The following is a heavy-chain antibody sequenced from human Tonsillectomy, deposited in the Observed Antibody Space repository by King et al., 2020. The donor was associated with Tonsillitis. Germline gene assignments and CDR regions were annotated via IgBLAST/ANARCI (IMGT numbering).Heavy chain of an antibody. CDR2: IYSGGSNT. V-gene: IGHV3-23*03. CDR1: GFTFSSYA. D-gene: IGHD6-19*01. Sequence: VQLVESGGGLVQPGGSLRLSCAASGFTFSSYAMSWVRQAPGKGLEWVSVIYSGGSNTYYADSVKGRFTISRDNSKNTLYLQMNSLRAEDTAVYYCAKGQGSGWYSWFDPWGRGTLVTVSS. CDR3: AKGQGSGWYSWFDP. J-gene: IGHJ5*02.